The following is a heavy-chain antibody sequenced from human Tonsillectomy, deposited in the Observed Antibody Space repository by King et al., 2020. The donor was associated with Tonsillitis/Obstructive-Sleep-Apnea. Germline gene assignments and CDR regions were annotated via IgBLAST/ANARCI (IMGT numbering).Heavy chain of an antibody. CDR1: GYTFTRYY. CDR3: ARDDVVGRYIDS. J-gene: IGHJ4*02. Sequence: QLVQSGAEVKTPGASVKVSCKASGYTFTRYYIHWVRQARGQGLAWMGIINPSRGVATYAQKFQGRVTMTTDTSARTVALELSSLRSEDTAVYYCARDDVVGRYIDSWGQGTLVTVSS. D-gene: IGHD1-14*01. CDR2: INPSRGVA. V-gene: IGHV1-46*01.